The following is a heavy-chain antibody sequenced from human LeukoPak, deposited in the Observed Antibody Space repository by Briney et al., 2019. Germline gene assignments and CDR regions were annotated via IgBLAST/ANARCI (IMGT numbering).Heavy chain of an antibody. V-gene: IGHV4-61*09. Sequence: SETLSLTCTVSGGSISSGSYYWNWIRQSAGKGLEWIGHVYTSGSTNYNPSLKSRVTILVDTSKNQFSLKLSSVTAADTAVYYCARDIGKDGGNWFDPWGQGTLVTVSS. J-gene: IGHJ5*02. CDR3: ARDIGKDGGNWFDP. CDR2: VYTSGST. CDR1: GGSISSGSYY. D-gene: IGHD5-24*01.